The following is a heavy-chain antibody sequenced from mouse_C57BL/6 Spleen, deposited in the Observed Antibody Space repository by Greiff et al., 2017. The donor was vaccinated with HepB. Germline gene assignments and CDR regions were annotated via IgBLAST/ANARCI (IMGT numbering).Heavy chain of an antibody. CDR3: GSYYYGSSWFAY. D-gene: IGHD1-1*01. CDR2: ISGGGGNT. V-gene: IGHV5-9*01. J-gene: IGHJ3*01. Sequence: EVMLVESGGGLVKPGGSLKLSCAASGFTFSSYTMSWVRQTPEKRLEWVATISGGGGNTYYPDSVKGRFTISRDNAKNTLYLQMSSLRSEDTALYYGGSYYYGSSWFAYWGQGTLVTVSA. CDR1: GFTFSSYT.